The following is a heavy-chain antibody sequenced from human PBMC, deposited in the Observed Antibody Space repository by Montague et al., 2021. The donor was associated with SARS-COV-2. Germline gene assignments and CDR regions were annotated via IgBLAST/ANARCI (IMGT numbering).Heavy chain of an antibody. CDR1: GFSLSTSGVG. Sequence: PALVKPTQTLTLTCTFSGFSLSTSGVGVGWIRQPPGKALEWLALIYWDDDKRYSPSLKSRLTITKDTSKNQVVLTMTNMDPVDTATYYCAHVGMACSGGSCYPQVGDWDFDHWGRGTLVTVSS. V-gene: IGHV2-5*02. J-gene: IGHJ2*01. CDR3: AHVGMACSGGSCYPQVGDWDFDH. CDR2: IYWDDDK. D-gene: IGHD2-15*01.